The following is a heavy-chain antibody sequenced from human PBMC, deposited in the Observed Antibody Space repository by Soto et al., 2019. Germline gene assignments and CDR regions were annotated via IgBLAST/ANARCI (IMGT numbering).Heavy chain of an antibody. CDR1: GFTFSSYA. CDR3: AKDQYCSSTSCSSFDY. Sequence: PGGSLRLSCAASGFTFSSYAMSWVRQAPGKGLEWVSAISGSGGSTYYADSVKGRFTISRDNSMNTLYLQMNSLRAEDTAVYYCAKDQYCSSTSCSSFDYWGQGTLVTVSS. V-gene: IGHV3-23*01. J-gene: IGHJ4*02. CDR2: ISGSGGST. D-gene: IGHD2-2*01.